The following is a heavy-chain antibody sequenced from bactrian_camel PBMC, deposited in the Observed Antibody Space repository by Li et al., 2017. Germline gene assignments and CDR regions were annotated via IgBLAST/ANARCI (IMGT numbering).Heavy chain of an antibody. D-gene: IGHD1*01. CDR3: AAGCSADGATISGRPLKAAAYKY. V-gene: IGHV3-3*01. CDR1: GFTEDGFY. CDR2: IGNDGST. Sequence: HVQLVESGGGSVQAGGSVRLSCVTSGFTEDGFYVAWIRQPPGKDREGVAVIGNDGSTTYGDSVKGRFTASQNSAKTTVYLQMSSLKPEDTAIYYCAAGCSADGATISGRPLKAAAYKYWGPGTQVTVS. J-gene: IGHJ4*01.